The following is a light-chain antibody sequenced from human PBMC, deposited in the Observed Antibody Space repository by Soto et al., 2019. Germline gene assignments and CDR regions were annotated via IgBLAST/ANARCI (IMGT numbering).Light chain of an antibody. CDR2: KAS. CDR1: QIISSW. J-gene: IGKJ2*01. CDR3: QQYNSYSYT. Sequence: DLQMTQSPSTLSASVGYRVTITCRASQIISSWLAWYQQKPGKAPKLLIYKASSLESGVPSRFSGSGSGTEFTLTISSLQPDDFATYYCQQYNSYSYTFGQGTKLEIK. V-gene: IGKV1-5*03.